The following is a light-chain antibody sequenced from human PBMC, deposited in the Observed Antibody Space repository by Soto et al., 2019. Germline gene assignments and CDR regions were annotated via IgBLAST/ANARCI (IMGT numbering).Light chain of an antibody. Sequence: LVFTHSPTTLSLSPWQRCTFYASSSHTISSSYLAWYQQKPGQAPRLLIYGASSRATGIPDRFSGSGSGTDFTLTISRLEPEDFAVYYCQQYGSSPFAFGPGTKVDI. CDR1: HTISSSY. CDR3: QQYGSSPFA. V-gene: IGKV3-20*01. J-gene: IGKJ3*01. CDR2: GAS.